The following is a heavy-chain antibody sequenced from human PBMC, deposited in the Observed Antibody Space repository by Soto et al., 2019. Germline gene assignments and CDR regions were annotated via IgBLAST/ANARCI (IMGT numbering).Heavy chain of an antibody. CDR2: ISAYNGNT. D-gene: IGHD3-22*01. J-gene: IGHJ4*02. Sequence: ASVKVSFKASGYTFTSYGISWVRQAPGQGLEWMGWISAYNGNTNYAQNLQGRVTMTTDTSTSTAYMELRSLRSDDTAVYYCAGDRTARYYYDRRGIQGYFDYWGQGTLVTVSS. CDR3: AGDRTARYYYDRRGIQGYFDY. CDR1: GYTFTSYG. V-gene: IGHV1-18*01.